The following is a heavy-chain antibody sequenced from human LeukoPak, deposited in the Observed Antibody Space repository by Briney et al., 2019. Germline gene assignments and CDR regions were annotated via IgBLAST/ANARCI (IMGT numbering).Heavy chain of an antibody. V-gene: IGHV3-30*18. Sequence: GGSLRLSCAASGFTFSSYSMNWVRQAPGKGLEWVAVISYDGSNKYYADSVKGRFTISRDNSKNTLYLQMNSLRAEDTAVYYCAKGQQWLARAAYFDYWGQGTLVTVSS. D-gene: IGHD6-19*01. J-gene: IGHJ4*02. CDR1: GFTFSSYS. CDR2: ISYDGSNK. CDR3: AKGQQWLARAAYFDY.